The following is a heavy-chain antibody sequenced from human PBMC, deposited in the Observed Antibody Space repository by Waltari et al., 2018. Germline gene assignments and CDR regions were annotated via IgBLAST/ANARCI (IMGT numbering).Heavy chain of an antibody. CDR1: GYTLTELS. Sequence: QVQLVQSGAEVKKPGASVKVSCKVSGYTLTELSMHWVRQAPGKGLEWMGGFDPEDGETIYAQKFQGRVTITEDTSTDTAYMELSSLRSEDTAVYYCATDLGFRVAFQHWGQGTLVTVSS. J-gene: IGHJ1*01. CDR3: ATDLGFRVAFQH. CDR2: FDPEDGET. D-gene: IGHD3-10*01. V-gene: IGHV1-24*01.